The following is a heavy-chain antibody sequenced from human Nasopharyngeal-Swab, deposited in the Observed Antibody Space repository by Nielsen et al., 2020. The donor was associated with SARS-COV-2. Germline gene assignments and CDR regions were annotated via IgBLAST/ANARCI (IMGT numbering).Heavy chain of an antibody. CDR3: ARDEAVAQLSYYGMDV. CDR2: IWYDGSNK. Sequence: GESLKISCATSGFTFSDHYMDWVRQAPGKGLEWVAVIWYDGSNKYYADSVKGRFTISRDNSKNTLYLQMNSLRAEDTAVYYCARDEAVAQLSYYGMDVWGQGTTVTVSS. V-gene: IGHV3-33*08. CDR1: GFTFSDHY. J-gene: IGHJ6*02. D-gene: IGHD6-19*01.